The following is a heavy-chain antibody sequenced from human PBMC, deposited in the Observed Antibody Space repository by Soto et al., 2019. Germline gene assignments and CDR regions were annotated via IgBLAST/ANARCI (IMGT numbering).Heavy chain of an antibody. J-gene: IGHJ4*02. Sequence: GGSLRLSCTASGFTFGDYAMSWFRQAPGKGLEWVGFIRSKAYGGTTEYAASVKGRFTISRDDSKSIAYLQMNSLKTEDTAVYYCTRDGGYCISTSCLHPTEFDYWGQGTLVTVSS. V-gene: IGHV3-49*03. D-gene: IGHD2-2*01. CDR3: TRDGGYCISTSCLHPTEFDY. CDR2: IRSKAYGGTT. CDR1: GFTFGDYA.